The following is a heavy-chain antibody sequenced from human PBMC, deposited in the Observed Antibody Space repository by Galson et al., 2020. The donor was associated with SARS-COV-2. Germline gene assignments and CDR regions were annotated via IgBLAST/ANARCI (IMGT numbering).Heavy chain of an antibody. CDR2: IYYSGST. V-gene: IGHV4-59*01. D-gene: IGHD5-18*01. Sequence: SETLSLTCTVSGGSISSYYWSWIRQPPGKGLEWIGYIYYSGSTNYNPSLKSRVTISVDTSKNQFSLKLSSVTAADTAVYYCARRYSGYGMDVGGQGTTVTVSS. CDR1: GGSISSYY. CDR3: ARRYSGYGMDV. J-gene: IGHJ6*02.